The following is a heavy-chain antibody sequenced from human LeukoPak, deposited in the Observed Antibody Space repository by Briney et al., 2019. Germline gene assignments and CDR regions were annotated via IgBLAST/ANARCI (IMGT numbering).Heavy chain of an antibody. CDR3: AKSGSSWYYYCYMDV. J-gene: IGHJ6*03. V-gene: IGHV3-23*01. CDR2: ISGSGGST. D-gene: IGHD6-13*01. CDR1: GFTFSSYA. Sequence: PGGSLRLSCAASGFTFSSYAMSWVCQAPGKGLEWVSAISGSGGSTYYADSVKGRFTISRDNSKNTLYLQMNSLRAEDTAVYYCAKSGSSWYYYCYMDVWGKGTTVTVSS.